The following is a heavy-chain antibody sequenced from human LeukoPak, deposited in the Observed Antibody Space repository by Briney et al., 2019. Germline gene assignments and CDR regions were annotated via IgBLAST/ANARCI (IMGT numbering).Heavy chain of an antibody. CDR1: GFTFSSYA. V-gene: IGHV3-23*01. Sequence: GGSLRLSCAASGFTFSSYAMSWVRQAPGKGLEWVSAISGSGGTYYADSVKGRFTISRDNSKNTLYLQMNSLRAEDTAVYYCASVMGTTYFNYWGQGTLVTVSS. J-gene: IGHJ4*02. D-gene: IGHD1-26*01. CDR3: ASVMGTTYFNY. CDR2: ISGSGGT.